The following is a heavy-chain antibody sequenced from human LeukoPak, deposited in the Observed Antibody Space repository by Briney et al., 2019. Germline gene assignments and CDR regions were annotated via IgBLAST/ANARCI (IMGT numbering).Heavy chain of an antibody. D-gene: IGHD3-3*01. CDR3: ARAQTVLRFLEWLSNGMDV. CDR1: GGSISSGGYY. CDR2: IYYSGST. V-gene: IGHV4-31*03. Sequence: SQTLSLTCTVSGGSISSGGYYWSWIRQHPGKGLERIGYIYYSGSTYYNPSLKSRVTISVDTSKNQFSLKLSSVTAADTAVYYCARAQTVLRFLEWLSNGMDVWGQGTTVTVSS. J-gene: IGHJ6*02.